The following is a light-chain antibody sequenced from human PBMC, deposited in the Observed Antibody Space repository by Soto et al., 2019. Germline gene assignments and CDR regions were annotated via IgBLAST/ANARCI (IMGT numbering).Light chain of an antibody. CDR3: SSYTSSSTLLYV. J-gene: IGLJ1*01. V-gene: IGLV2-14*01. CDR1: SSDVGGYNY. CDR2: DVS. Sequence: QSALTQPASVSGSPGQSITISCTGTSSDVGGYNYVSWYQQHPGKAPKLMIYDVSIRPSGVSNRFSGSKSGNTASLTISGLQAEDEADYYCSSYTSSSTLLYVFGTGTKVTVL.